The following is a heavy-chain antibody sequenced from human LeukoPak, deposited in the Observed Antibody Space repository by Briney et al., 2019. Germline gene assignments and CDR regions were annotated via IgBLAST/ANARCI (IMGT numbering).Heavy chain of an antibody. J-gene: IGHJ6*03. V-gene: IGHV4-34*01. Sequence: SETLSLTCAVYGGSFSGYYWSWIRQPPGKGLEWIGEINHSGSTNYNPSLKNRVTISVDTSKNQFSQKLSSVTAADTAVSYGDSRAGSYVYYYYMDVWGKGTTVTVSS. CDR3: DSRAGSYVYYYYMDV. D-gene: IGHD1-26*01. CDR2: INHSGST. CDR1: GGSFSGYY.